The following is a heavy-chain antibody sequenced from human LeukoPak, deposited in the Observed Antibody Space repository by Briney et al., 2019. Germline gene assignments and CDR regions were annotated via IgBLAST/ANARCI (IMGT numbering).Heavy chain of an antibody. CDR2: FDPEDGET. D-gene: IGHD1-7*01. J-gene: IGHJ3*02. Sequence: RASVKVSYKVSGYTLTELSVHWVRQAPGKGLEWMGGFDPEDGETIYAQKFQGRVTMTEDTSTDTAYMELSSLRSEDTAVYYCATDRQLELPLNIWGQGTMVTVSS. CDR1: GYTLTELS. CDR3: ATDRQLELPLNI. V-gene: IGHV1-24*01.